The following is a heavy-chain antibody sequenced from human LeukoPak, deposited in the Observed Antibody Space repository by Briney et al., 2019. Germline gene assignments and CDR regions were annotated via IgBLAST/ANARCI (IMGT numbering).Heavy chain of an antibody. D-gene: IGHD6-19*01. CDR1: GGSISSYY. V-gene: IGHV4-59*01. CDR3: ARDLGIAVAGPWFDP. J-gene: IGHJ5*02. Sequence: SETLSLTCTVSGGSISSYYWSWIRQPPGKGLEWIGYIYYSGSTNYNPSLKSRVTISVDTSKNQFSLKLSSVTAADTAVYYCARDLGIAVAGPWFDPWGQGTLVTVSS. CDR2: IYYSGST.